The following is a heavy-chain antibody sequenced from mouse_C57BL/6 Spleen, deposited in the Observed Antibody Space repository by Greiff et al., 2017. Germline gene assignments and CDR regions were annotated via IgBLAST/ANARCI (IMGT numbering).Heavy chain of an antibody. D-gene: IGHD1-1*01. V-gene: IGHV1-26*01. CDR1: GYTFTDYY. Sequence: VQLQQSGPELVKPGASVKISCKASGYTFTDYYMNWVKQSHGKSLEWIGDINPNNGGTSYNQKFKGKATLTVDKSSSTAYMELRSLTSEDSAVYYCARREDYYGSSDWYFDVWGTGTTVTVSS. CDR3: ARREDYYGSSDWYFDV. CDR2: INPNNGGT. J-gene: IGHJ1*03.